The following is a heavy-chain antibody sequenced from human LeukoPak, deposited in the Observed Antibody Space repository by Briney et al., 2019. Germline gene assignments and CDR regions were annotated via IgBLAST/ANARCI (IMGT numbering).Heavy chain of an antibody. CDR1: GYTFTSYA. Sequence: SVTVSCKASGYTFTSYAISWVRQAPGQGLEWMGGFIPIFGTANYAQKFQGRVTITADKSTNTAYMELSSLRSEDTAVYYCARDLGYYDSSGYPYSTFDYWGQGTLVTVSS. CDR3: ARDLGYYDSSGYPYSTFDY. D-gene: IGHD3-22*01. V-gene: IGHV1-69*06. CDR2: FIPIFGTA. J-gene: IGHJ4*02.